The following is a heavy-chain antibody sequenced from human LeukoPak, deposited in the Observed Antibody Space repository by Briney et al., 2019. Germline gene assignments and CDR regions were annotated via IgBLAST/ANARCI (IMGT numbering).Heavy chain of an antibody. CDR3: ARRGIAVAGTPAEYFQH. J-gene: IGHJ1*01. V-gene: IGHV5-51*01. Sequence: GESLKISCKGSGYSFTNYWIGWVRQMPGXGLEWMGIIYPGDSDTRYSPSFQGQVTISADKSISTAYLHWSSLKASDTAMYYCARRGIAVAGTPAEYFQHWGQGTLVTVSS. CDR2: IYPGDSDT. D-gene: IGHD6-19*01. CDR1: GYSFTNYW.